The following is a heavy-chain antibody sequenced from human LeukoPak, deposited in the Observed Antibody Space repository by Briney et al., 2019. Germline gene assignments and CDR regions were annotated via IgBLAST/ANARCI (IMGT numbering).Heavy chain of an antibody. J-gene: IGHJ4*02. CDR3: ARGAGTGFDY. D-gene: IGHD6-19*01. CDR1: GFTFSSYA. CDR2: IGTAGDS. Sequence: GGSLRLSCAASGFTFSSYAMNWVRQTTGKGLEWVSAIGTAGDSYYPGSVRGRFTIFRENAKNSLYLQMNSLRAGDTAVYYCARGAGTGFDYWGQGTLVTVSS. V-gene: IGHV3-13*04.